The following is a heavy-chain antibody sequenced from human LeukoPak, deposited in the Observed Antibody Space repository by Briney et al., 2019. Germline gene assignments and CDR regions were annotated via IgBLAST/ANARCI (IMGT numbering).Heavy chain of an antibody. Sequence: GGSLRLSCAAFTTFAMSWVRQAPGRGLEWVSVISDRGDKTHYAASLGGRSTISRDNSKKTLSMQMNGRRVDDTVVYFCTKVFYTSSFDFSGQGILVTVSP. D-gene: IGHD2/OR15-2a*01. CDR1: TTFA. J-gene: IGHJ4*02. CDR2: ISDRGDKT. CDR3: TKVFYTSSFDF. V-gene: IGHV3-23*01.